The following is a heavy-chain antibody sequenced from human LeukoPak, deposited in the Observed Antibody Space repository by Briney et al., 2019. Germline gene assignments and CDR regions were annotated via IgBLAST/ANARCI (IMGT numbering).Heavy chain of an antibody. D-gene: IGHD3-16*01. Sequence: QTGGSLRLSCAASGFTFSPYSMTWVRQAPGKGLEWVSYISSSSSIIYYADSVKGRFTISRDNAKNSLYLQMSSLRAEDTAVYYCGRVPRGYYFDYWGQGTLVTVSS. J-gene: IGHJ4*02. CDR1: GFTFSPYS. CDR3: GRVPRGYYFDY. V-gene: IGHV3-48*01. CDR2: ISSSSSII.